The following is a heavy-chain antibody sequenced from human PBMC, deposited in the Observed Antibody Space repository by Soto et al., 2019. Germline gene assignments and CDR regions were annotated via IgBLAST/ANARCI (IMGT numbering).Heavy chain of an antibody. V-gene: IGHV1-8*01. CDR2: MNPNAGYT. J-gene: IGHJ4*02. D-gene: IGHD5-12*01. CDR3: AKKHSGSSLAY. CDR1: GYTFISSE. Sequence: ASVKVSCKASGYTFISSEINWVRQATGQGLEWVGQMNPNAGYTEFAGKFQGRFTMTRDISINTAYLELSGLASEVTAVYYCAKKHSGSSLAYWGQGSLVTVSS.